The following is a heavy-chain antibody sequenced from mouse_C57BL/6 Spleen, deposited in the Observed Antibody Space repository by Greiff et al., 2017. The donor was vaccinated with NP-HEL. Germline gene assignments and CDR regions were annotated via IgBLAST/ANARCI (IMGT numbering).Heavy chain of an antibody. D-gene: IGHD3-1*01. J-gene: IGHJ4*01. CDR1: GYTFTSYW. V-gene: IGHV1-50*01. Sequence: QVQLQQPGAELVKPGASVKLSCKASGYTFTSYWMQWVKQRPGQGLEWIGGIDPSDSYTNYNQKFKGKATLTVDTSSSTAYMQLSSLTSEDSAVYYCARRGSMDYWGQGTSVTVSS. CDR3: ARRGSMDY. CDR2: IDPSDSYT.